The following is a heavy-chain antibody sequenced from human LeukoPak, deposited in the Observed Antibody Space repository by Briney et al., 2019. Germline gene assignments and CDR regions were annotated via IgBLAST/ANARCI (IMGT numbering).Heavy chain of an antibody. D-gene: IGHD6-13*01. J-gene: IGHJ4*02. CDR1: GGSFSGYY. CDR3: AGSSWFDY. Sequence: SETLSLTCAVYGGSFSGYYWSWIRQPPGKGLEWIGEINHSGGTNYNPSLKSRVTISVDTSKNQFSLKLSSVTAADTAVYYCAGSSWFDYWGQGTLVTVSS. V-gene: IGHV4-34*01. CDR2: INHSGGT.